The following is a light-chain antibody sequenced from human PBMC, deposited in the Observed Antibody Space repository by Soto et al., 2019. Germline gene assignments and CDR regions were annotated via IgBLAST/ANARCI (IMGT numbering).Light chain of an antibody. CDR2: EAS. Sequence: EIVLTQSPATLSLSPGERATLSCRASQSISSFLTWFQQKPGQAPRLLIYEASNRATGIPARFSGSGSGTDFTLTISSLEPEDFAVYYCQQRRAWPLTFGGGTKVEIK. CDR1: QSISSF. CDR3: QQRRAWPLT. V-gene: IGKV3-11*01. J-gene: IGKJ4*01.